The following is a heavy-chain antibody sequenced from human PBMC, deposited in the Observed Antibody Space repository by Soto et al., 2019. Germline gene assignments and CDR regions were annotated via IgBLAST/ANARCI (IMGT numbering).Heavy chain of an antibody. CDR3: VKTQEGGFDP. Sequence: SETLSLTCTVSGDSITSNYWSWIRQSPGQGLEWIGYLHYSLNTNYNPSLKSRVIISVDTSKNQFFLKLTSVTAADTAMYYCVKTQEGGFDPWGQGILVTVSS. D-gene: IGHD3-16*01. J-gene: IGHJ5*02. CDR2: LHYSLNT. CDR1: GDSITSNY. V-gene: IGHV4-59*01.